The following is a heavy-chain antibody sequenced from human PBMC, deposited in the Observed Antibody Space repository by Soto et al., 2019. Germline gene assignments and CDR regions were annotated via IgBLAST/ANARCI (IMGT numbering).Heavy chain of an antibody. Sequence: SETLSLTCTVSGDSISSYFWSWIRQPPGKGLEWIGYIYHSGSTNYNPSLKSRVTISFDTSKSQFSLNLSSVTAADTAIYYCARTMAALGALGWFDPWGQGTLVTVSS. V-gene: IGHV4-59*01. CDR3: ARTMAALGALGWFDP. J-gene: IGHJ5*02. D-gene: IGHD6-13*01. CDR1: GDSISSYF. CDR2: IYHSGST.